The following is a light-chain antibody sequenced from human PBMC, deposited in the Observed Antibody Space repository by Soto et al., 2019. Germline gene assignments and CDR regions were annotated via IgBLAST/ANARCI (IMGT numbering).Light chain of an antibody. CDR2: DVN. CDR1: SSDVGGYDY. V-gene: IGLV2-11*01. CDR3: CSYAGKSTYTWV. J-gene: IGLJ3*02. Sequence: QSALTQPRSVSGSPGRSVTISCTGTSSDVGGYDYVSWYQQHPGKAPKLLIYDVNKRPSGVTDRFSGSKSGNTASLTVSGVQAEDEEDYFCCSYAGKSTYTWVFGGGTQLTVL.